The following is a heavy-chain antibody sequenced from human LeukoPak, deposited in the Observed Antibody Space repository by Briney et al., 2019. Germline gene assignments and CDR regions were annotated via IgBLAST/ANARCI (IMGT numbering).Heavy chain of an antibody. CDR3: ARDTLRKWELTTFDY. Sequence: GASVKVSCKASGYTFTGYYMHWVRQAPGQGLEWMGIINPSGGSTSYAQKFQGRVTMTTDTSTSTAYMELRSLRSDDTAVYYCARDTLRKWELTTFDYWGQGTLVTVSS. J-gene: IGHJ4*02. CDR2: INPSGGST. V-gene: IGHV1-46*01. D-gene: IGHD1-26*01. CDR1: GYTFTGYY.